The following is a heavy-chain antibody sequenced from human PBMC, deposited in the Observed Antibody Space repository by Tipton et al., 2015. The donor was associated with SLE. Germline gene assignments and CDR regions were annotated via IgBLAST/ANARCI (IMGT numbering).Heavy chain of an antibody. V-gene: IGHV4-38-2*02. CDR1: GYSISSGYY. D-gene: IGHD3-16*02. CDR3: ARRDNFWGSYRRAHPYFDL. Sequence: TLSLTCTVSGYSISSGYYWGWIRQPPGKGLGWIGSIYHSGSTYYNPSLKSRVTISVDTSKNQFSLKLTSVTAADTAVYYCARRDNFWGSYRRAHPYFDLWGQGALVTVSS. CDR2: IYHSGST. J-gene: IGHJ4*02.